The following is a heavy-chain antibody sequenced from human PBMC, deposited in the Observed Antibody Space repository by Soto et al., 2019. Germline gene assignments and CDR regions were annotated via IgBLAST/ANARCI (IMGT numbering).Heavy chain of an antibody. CDR2: VSSRGNT. Sequence: QVQLQESGPGLVKPSQTLSLTCTVSGAPINSGLFYWSWIRQQPGRGLEWIGFVSSRGNTYYNPSLKSRVIIPLDTSKNQFSLQLLSVTPADTAVYFCAREGGTGFSLFDYWGRGTLVTVSS. D-gene: IGHD6-19*01. CDR3: AREGGTGFSLFDY. CDR1: GAPINSGLFY. V-gene: IGHV4-31*03. J-gene: IGHJ4*02.